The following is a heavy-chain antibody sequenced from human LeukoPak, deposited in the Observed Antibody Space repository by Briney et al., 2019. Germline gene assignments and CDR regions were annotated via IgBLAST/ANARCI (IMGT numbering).Heavy chain of an antibody. CDR3: ARHRLGYCSGGSCYRIY. V-gene: IGHV3-48*03. Sequence: PGGSLRLSCAASGFTFSSYEMNWVRQAPGKGLEWVSYISSSGSTIYYADSVKGRFTISRDNAKNSLYLQMNSLRAEDTAVYYCARHRLGYCSGGSCYRIYWGQGTLVTVSS. J-gene: IGHJ4*02. CDR2: ISSSGSTI. D-gene: IGHD2-15*01. CDR1: GFTFSSYE.